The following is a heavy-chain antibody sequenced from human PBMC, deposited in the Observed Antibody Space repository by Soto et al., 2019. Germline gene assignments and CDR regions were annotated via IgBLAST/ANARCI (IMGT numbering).Heavy chain of an antibody. J-gene: IGHJ4*02. V-gene: IGHV3-66*01. CDR2: IYSGGKT. D-gene: IGHD3-10*01. CDR1: GFTVNNNY. Sequence: GGSLRLSCAVSGFTVNNNYMSWVRQAPGKGLEWVSVIYSGGKTDYADSVRGRFTVSRDTFKNTLYLQMNSLRAEDTAVYYCTRDSSYYGAGRGVLDYWGPGTLVTVSS. CDR3: TRDSSYYGAGRGVLDY.